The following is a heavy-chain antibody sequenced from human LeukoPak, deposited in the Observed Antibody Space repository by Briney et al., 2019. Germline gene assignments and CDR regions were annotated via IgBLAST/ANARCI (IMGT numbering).Heavy chain of an antibody. Sequence: PGGSLRLSCAASGFTFSSYGMHWVRQAPGKGLEWVAVIWYGGSNKYYADSVKGRFTISRDNSKNTLYLQMNSLRAEDTAVYYCAKDNWNYGSYYYYMDVWGKGTTVTVSS. CDR3: AKDNWNYGSYYYYMDV. CDR1: GFTFSSYG. CDR2: IWYGGSNK. D-gene: IGHD1-7*01. V-gene: IGHV3-30*02. J-gene: IGHJ6*03.